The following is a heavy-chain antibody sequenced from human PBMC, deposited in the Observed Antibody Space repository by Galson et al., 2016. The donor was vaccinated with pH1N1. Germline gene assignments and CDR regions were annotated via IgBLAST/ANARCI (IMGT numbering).Heavy chain of an antibody. D-gene: IGHD5-12*01. Sequence: SLRLSCAASGFTFTSYAMHWVRQAPGKGLEWVAVILYDGTSEYYADSVKGRFTISRDKTLSTVYLQMNSLRTEDTAVYYCARDSEYSGHEGFHWAQGTLVIVSS. CDR3: ARDSEYSGHEGFH. V-gene: IGHV3-30*04. CDR1: GFTFTSYA. J-gene: IGHJ4*02. CDR2: ILYDGTSE.